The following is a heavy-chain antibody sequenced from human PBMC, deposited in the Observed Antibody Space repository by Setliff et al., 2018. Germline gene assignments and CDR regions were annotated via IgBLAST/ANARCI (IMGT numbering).Heavy chain of an antibody. V-gene: IGHV4-30-4*08. D-gene: IGHD3-22*01. CDR2: IYSSGST. Sequence: SETLSLTCTVSGGSISSGDYYWSWIRQPLGKGLEWIGYIYSSGSTYYNPSLKSRVSISVDTSKNQFSLKLSSVTAADTAVYYCARESRYYYDNLGTLDYWGQGTLVTVS. CDR3: ARESRYYYDNLGTLDY. CDR1: GGSISSGDYY. J-gene: IGHJ4*02.